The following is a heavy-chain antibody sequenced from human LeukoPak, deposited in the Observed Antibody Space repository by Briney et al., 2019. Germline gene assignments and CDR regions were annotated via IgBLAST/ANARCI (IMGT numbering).Heavy chain of an antibody. V-gene: IGHV5-51*01. CDR1: GYSSTNYW. CDR2: IYLGDSDT. J-gene: IGHJ4*02. CDR3: ARQFIDYDSSGYYQDY. Sequence: GESLKISCKGSGYSSTNYWIGWVRQMPGKGLEWMGIIYLGDSDTRYSPSFQGQVTISADKSISTAYLQWSSLKASDTAMYYCARQFIDYDSSGYYQDYWGQGTLVTVSS. D-gene: IGHD3-22*01.